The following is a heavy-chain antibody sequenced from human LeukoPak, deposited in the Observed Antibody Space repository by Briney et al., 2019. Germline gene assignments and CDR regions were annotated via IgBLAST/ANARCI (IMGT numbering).Heavy chain of an antibody. V-gene: IGHV1-69*13. Sequence: GASVKVSCEASGGTFISYAISWVGQAPGQGLEWMGGIIPIFGTANYAQKFQGRVTITADESTSTAYMELSSLRSEDTAVYYCASLSYYYDSSGYYPYWGQGTLVTVSS. CDR1: GGTFISYA. J-gene: IGHJ4*02. D-gene: IGHD3-22*01. CDR2: IIPIFGTA. CDR3: ASLSYYYDSSGYYPY.